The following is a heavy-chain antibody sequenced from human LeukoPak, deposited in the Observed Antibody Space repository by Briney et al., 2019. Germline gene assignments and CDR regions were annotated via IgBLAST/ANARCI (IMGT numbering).Heavy chain of an antibody. CDR1: GGSISSYY. J-gene: IGHJ4*02. Sequence: SETLSLTCTVSGGSISSYYWGWIRQPPGKGLEWIGYIYYSGSTNYNPPLKSRVTISVDTSKNQFSLKLSSVTAADTAVYYCARRYSSSGYFDYWGQGTLVTVSS. CDR3: ARRYSSSGYFDY. D-gene: IGHD6-6*01. V-gene: IGHV4-59*08. CDR2: IYYSGST.